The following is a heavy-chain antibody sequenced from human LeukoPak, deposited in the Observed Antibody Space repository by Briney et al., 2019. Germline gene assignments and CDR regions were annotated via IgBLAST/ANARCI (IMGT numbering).Heavy chain of an antibody. V-gene: IGHV3-23*01. CDR2: ISGSGGST. J-gene: IGHJ4*02. CDR3: AKVPLSAGGWYEY. CDR1: GFTFSSYA. D-gene: IGHD6-19*01. Sequence: GGSLRLSCAASGFTFSSYATSWVRQAPGKGLEWVSAISGSGGSTYYADSVKGRFTISRDNSKNTLYLQMNSLRAEDTAFYYCAKVPLSAGGWYEYWGQGTLVTVSS.